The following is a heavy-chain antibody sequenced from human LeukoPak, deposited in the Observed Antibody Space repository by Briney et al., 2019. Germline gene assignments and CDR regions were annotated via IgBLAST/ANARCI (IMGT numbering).Heavy chain of an antibody. CDR1: GGSISSGGYY. D-gene: IGHD3-10*01. CDR2: IYYSGST. CDR3: ARVYYYGSGSYQYYFDY. J-gene: IGHJ4*02. V-gene: IGHV4-31*03. Sequence: SETLSLTCTVSGGSISSGGYYWSWIRQHPGKGLEWIGYIYYSGSTYYNPSLKSRVTISVDTSKNQFSLKLSSVTTADTAVYYCARVYYYGSGSYQYYFDYWGQGTLVTVSS.